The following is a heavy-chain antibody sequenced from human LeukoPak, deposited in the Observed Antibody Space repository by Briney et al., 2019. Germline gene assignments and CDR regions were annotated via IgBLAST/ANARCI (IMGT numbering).Heavy chain of an antibody. D-gene: IGHD6-19*01. CDR1: GGSISSYY. V-gene: IGHV4-59*12. Sequence: ETLSLTCTVSGGSISSYYWSWIRQPPGKGLEWIGYIYYSGSTNYNPSLKSRVTISVDTSKNQFSLKLSSVTAADTAVYYCARGPRGIAVAGTLGYWGQGTLVTVSS. CDR2: IYYSGST. CDR3: ARGPRGIAVAGTLGY. J-gene: IGHJ4*02.